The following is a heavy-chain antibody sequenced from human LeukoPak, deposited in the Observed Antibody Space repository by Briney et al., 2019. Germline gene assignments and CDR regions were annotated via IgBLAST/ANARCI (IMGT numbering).Heavy chain of an antibody. CDR3: ARAPSEIGGYYPEYFQH. D-gene: IGHD3-22*01. Sequence: GGSLRLSCAASGFTFSTYWMHWVRQAPWKGLVWVSRIKSDGGTNYADSVKGRFTISRDNAKKTVSLQMNSLRPEDTGVYYCARAPSEIGGYYPEYFQHWGQGTLVTVSS. V-gene: IGHV3-74*01. CDR2: IKSDGGT. CDR1: GFTFSTYW. J-gene: IGHJ1*01.